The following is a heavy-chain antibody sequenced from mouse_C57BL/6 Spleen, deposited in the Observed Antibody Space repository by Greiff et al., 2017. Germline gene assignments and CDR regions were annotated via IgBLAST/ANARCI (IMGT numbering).Heavy chain of an antibody. J-gene: IGHJ2*01. CDR2: LNPGSGGT. D-gene: IGHD1-1*01. V-gene: IGHV1-54*01. CDR1: GYAFTNYL. Sequence: VQRVEPGAELVRPGTSVKVSCKASGYAFTNYLIEWVKQRPGQGFEWIGVLNPGSGGTNYNEKLKGKATLTADKSSSTASMQLSSLTSEDSAVYFCARSGTTVVGRDYFDYWGQGTTLTVSS. CDR3: ARSGTTVVGRDYFDY.